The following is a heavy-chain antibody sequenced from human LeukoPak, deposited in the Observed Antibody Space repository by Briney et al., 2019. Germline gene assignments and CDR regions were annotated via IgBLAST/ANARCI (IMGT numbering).Heavy chain of an antibody. V-gene: IGHV3-21*04. J-gene: IGHJ4*02. CDR3: AKRLSYSSSWYYFDY. CDR2: ISSSSSYI. D-gene: IGHD6-13*01. Sequence: KAGGSLRLSCAASGFTFSSYSMNWVRQAPGKGLEWVSSISSSSSYIYYADSVKGRFTISRDNAKNSLYLQMNSLRAEDTAVYYCAKRLSYSSSWYYFDYWGQGTLVTVSS. CDR1: GFTFSSYS.